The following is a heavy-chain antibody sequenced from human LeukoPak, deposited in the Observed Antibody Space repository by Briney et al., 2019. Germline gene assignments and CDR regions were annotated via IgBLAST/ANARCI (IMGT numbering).Heavy chain of an antibody. CDR3: ARSYADYYFDY. Sequence: SETLSLTCTVSGGSISSSSYYWGWVRQPPGKGLEWIGSIYYSGSTYYNPSLKSRVTISVDTSKNQFSLKLSSVTAADTAVYYCARSYADYYFDYWGQGTLVTVSS. V-gene: IGHV4-39*01. J-gene: IGHJ4*02. D-gene: IGHD2-2*01. CDR2: IYYSGST. CDR1: GGSISSSSYY.